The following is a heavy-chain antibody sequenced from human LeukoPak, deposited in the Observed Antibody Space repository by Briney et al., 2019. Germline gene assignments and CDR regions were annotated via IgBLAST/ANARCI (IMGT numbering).Heavy chain of an antibody. CDR2: IYPGECDT. Sequence: GESLKISCKGSGYSFTSYWIGWGRQMPGKGLEWMGIIYPGECDTRYSRSFQGQVTISADKSISTAYLQWSRLKASDTAMYYCARLPPGYSSGWCDYWGQGTLVTVSS. CDR3: ARLPPGYSSGWCDY. J-gene: IGHJ4*02. V-gene: IGHV5-51*01. D-gene: IGHD6-19*01. CDR1: GYSFTSYW.